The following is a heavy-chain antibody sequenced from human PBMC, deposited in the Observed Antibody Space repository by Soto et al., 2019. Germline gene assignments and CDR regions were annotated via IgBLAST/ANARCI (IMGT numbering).Heavy chain of an antibody. V-gene: IGHV3-11*01. CDR1: GFDFGDYY. CDR3: LRPYYSRSWFPFDR. Sequence: GGSLRLSCTASGFDFGDYYMSWIRQAPGKGLEWVSYIDSDDGTTYYTDSVKGRFTISRDNAKNSLYLQMNSLRVEDTALYYCLRPYYSRSWFPFDRWGQGTLVTVSS. CDR2: IDSDDGTT. J-gene: IGHJ4*02. D-gene: IGHD3-10*01.